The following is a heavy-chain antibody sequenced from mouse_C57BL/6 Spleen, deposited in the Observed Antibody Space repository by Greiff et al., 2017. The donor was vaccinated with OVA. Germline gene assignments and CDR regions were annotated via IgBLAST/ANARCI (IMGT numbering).Heavy chain of an antibody. J-gene: IGHJ4*01. CDR2: IRSKSNNYAT. CDR1: GFSFNTYA. D-gene: IGHD2-4*01. V-gene: IGHV10-1*01. CDR3: VRQNDYDGDYYAMDY. Sequence: DVMLVESGGGLVQPKGSLKLSCAASGFSFNTYAMNWVRQAPGKGLEWVARIRSKSNNYATYYADSVTDRFTISRDDSESMRYLQMNNLKTEDTAMYYCVRQNDYDGDYYAMDYWGQGTSVTVSS.